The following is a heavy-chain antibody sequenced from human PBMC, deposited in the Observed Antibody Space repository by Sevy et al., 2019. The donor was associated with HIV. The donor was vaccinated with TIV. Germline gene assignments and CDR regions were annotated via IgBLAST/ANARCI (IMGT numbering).Heavy chain of an antibody. Sequence: ASVKVSCKASGYTFTGQYIHWVRQAPGQGLEWMGWINPNSGGTNYAQEFQGRVTMTRDTSISTAYMELSGLKSDDTAIYYCARDLRSRGYSYGSFDYWGQGTLVTVSS. CDR2: INPNSGGT. V-gene: IGHV1-2*02. CDR1: GYTFTGQY. CDR3: ARDLRSRGYSYGSFDY. J-gene: IGHJ4*02. D-gene: IGHD5-18*01.